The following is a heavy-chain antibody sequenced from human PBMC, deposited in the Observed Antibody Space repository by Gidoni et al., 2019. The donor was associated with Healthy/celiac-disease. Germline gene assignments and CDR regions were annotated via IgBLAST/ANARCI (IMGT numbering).Heavy chain of an antibody. J-gene: IGHJ4*02. Sequence: CGGTFSSYATSWVRQAPGQGLEWMGGIIPIFGTANYAQKFQGRVTITADESTSTAYMELSSLRSEDTAVYYCARGVRWPFCGGDCYSFDYWGQGTLVTVSS. CDR1: GGTFSSYA. D-gene: IGHD2-21*01. V-gene: IGHV1-69*01. CDR3: ARGVRWPFCGGDCYSFDY. CDR2: IIPIFGTA.